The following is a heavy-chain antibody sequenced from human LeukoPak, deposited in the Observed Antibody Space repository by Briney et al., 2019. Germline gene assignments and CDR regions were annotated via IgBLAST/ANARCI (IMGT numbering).Heavy chain of an antibody. D-gene: IGHD6-13*01. CDR2: FDPEDGET. J-gene: IGHJ3*02. CDR3: ATGPAAGLNDAFDI. V-gene: IGHV1-24*01. Sequence: ASVKVSCKVSGYTLTVLSMHWVRQAPGKGLEWMGGFDPEDGETIYAQKFQGRVTMTEDTSTDTAYMELSSLRSEDTAVYYCATGPAAGLNDAFDIWGQGTMVTVSS. CDR1: GYTLTVLS.